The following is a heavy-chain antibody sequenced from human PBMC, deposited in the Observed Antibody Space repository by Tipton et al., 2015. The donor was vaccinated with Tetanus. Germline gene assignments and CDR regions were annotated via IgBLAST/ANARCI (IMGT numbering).Heavy chain of an antibody. Sequence: SLRLSCAASGFTFRNYWMHWVRQAPGKGLVWVSRINGEASDTGYADSVKGRLSISRDNTKNMLYLQMNSLRTEDTALYYCAKGVAPVWEWSFDLWGRGTLVTVSS. CDR2: INGEASDT. CDR3: AKGVAPVWEWSFDL. J-gene: IGHJ2*01. D-gene: IGHD3-3*01. CDR1: GFTFRNYW. V-gene: IGHV3-74*01.